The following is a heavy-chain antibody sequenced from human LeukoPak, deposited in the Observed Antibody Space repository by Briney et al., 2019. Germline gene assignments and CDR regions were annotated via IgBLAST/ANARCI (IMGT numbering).Heavy chain of an antibody. D-gene: IGHD5-12*01. CDR1: GYTLTGYY. J-gene: IGHJ4*02. V-gene: IGHV1-2*02. CDR3: ARGGDSRWVAVFHH. CDR2: IKPSSGDT. Sequence: ASVKVSCKASGYTLTGYYIHWVRQAPGQGLEWMGWIKPSSGDTNYAQKYQGRVTLTRDLSRSTAYMDLSRLTSDDTAVYYCARGGDSRWVAVFHHWGQGSLVTVSS.